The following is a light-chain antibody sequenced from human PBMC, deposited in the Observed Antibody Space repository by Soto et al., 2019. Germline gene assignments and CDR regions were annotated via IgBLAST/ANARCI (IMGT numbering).Light chain of an antibody. CDR3: QQYDISSGT. V-gene: IGKV1-5*01. J-gene: IGKJ1*01. Sequence: STLSSSVGDRVTITCRASQSIGVWLAWYQQKPGRAPKLLIYDASTLQRGVPSRFSGSGSGTEFTLNISSLQPEDFATYYCQQYDISSGTFGQGTKFDIK. CDR2: DAS. CDR1: QSIGVW.